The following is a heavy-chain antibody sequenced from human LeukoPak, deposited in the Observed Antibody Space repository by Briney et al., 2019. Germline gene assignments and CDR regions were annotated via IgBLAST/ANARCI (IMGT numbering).Heavy chain of an antibody. J-gene: IGHJ5*02. D-gene: IGHD6-13*01. Sequence: SETLSLTCAVYGGSFSGYYWSWIRQPPGKGREWIGEINHSGSTNYNPSLKSRVTISVDTSKNQFSLKLSSVTAADTAVYYCARGGFIAAAGGAWFDPWGQGTLVTVSS. CDR3: ARGGFIAAAGGAWFDP. CDR2: INHSGST. CDR1: GGSFSGYY. V-gene: IGHV4-34*01.